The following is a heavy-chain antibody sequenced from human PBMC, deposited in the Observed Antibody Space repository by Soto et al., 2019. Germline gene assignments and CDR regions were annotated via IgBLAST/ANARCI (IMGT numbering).Heavy chain of an antibody. J-gene: IGHJ3*02. D-gene: IGHD6-25*01. CDR2: IYYSGST. CDR3: ARPAEDDAFEI. Sequence: PSETLSLTCTVSGGSISSYYWSWIRQPPGKGLEWIGYIYYSGSTNYNPSLKSRVTISVDTSKNQFSLKLSSVTAADTAVYYCARPAEDDAFEIRGQGTMVTVSS. CDR1: GGSISSYY. V-gene: IGHV4-59*01.